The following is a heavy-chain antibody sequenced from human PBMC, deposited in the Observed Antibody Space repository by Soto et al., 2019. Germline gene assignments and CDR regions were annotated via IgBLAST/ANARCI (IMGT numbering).Heavy chain of an antibody. CDR3: AKGPWDTAMVIYSDY. D-gene: IGHD5-18*01. CDR1: GFTFSSYA. CDR2: ISGSGGNT. V-gene: IGHV3-23*01. Sequence: EVQLLESGGGLVQPGGSLRLSCAASGFTFSSYAMSWVRQAPGKGLEWVSGISGSGGNTYYADSVKGPFTISRDNSKNTLYLQMNSLRAEDTAIYYCAKGPWDTAMVIYSDYWGQGTLVTVSS. J-gene: IGHJ4*02.